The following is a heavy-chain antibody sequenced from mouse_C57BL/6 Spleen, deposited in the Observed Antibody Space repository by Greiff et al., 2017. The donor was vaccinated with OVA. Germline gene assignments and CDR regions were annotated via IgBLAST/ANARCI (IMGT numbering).Heavy chain of an antibody. V-gene: IGHV5-17*01. CDR1: GFTFSDYG. CDR3: AGLRVNAIGY. J-gene: IGHJ4*01. D-gene: IGHD1-1*01. Sequence: EVNLVESGGGLVKPGGSLKLSCTASGFTFSDYGMHWVRQAPEKGLEWVAYISSGSSTIYYADTVKGRVTISRDNAKNTLFLQMTSLRSEDTALYYCAGLRVNAIGYWGQGTSLTVSS. CDR2: ISSGSSTI.